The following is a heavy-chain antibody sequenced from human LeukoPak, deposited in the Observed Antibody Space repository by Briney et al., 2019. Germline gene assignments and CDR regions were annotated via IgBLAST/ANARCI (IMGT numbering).Heavy chain of an antibody. J-gene: IGHJ6*02. CDR1: GYTFTSYD. CDR2: MNPNSGNT. V-gene: IGHV1-8*01. Sequence: ASVKVSCKASGYTFTSYDINWVRQATGQGLEWMGWMNPNSGNTGYAQKFQGRVTMTRNTSISTAYMELSSLRSEDTAVYYCARGTRYSSSWYTNYYYGMDVWGQGTTVTVSS. CDR3: ARGTRYSSSWYTNYYYGMDV. D-gene: IGHD6-13*01.